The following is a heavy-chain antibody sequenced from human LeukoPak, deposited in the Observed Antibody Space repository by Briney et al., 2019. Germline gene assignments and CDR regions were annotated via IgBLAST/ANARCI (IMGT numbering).Heavy chain of an antibody. CDR3: ASPAAGQAPFDY. J-gene: IGHJ4*02. Sequence: ETLSLTCTVSGGSISSYYWSWIRQPPGKGLEWVSSISSSSSYIYYADSVKGRFTISRDNAKNSLYLQMNSLRAEDTAVYYCASPAAGQAPFDYWGQGTLVTVSS. V-gene: IGHV3-21*01. D-gene: IGHD6-13*01. CDR1: GGSISSYY. CDR2: ISSSSSYI.